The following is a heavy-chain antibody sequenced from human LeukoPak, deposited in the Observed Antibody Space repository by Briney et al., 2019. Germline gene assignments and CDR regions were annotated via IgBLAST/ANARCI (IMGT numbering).Heavy chain of an antibody. V-gene: IGHV1-69*05. J-gene: IGHJ3*02. CDR3: ARHGGITIFGVAQPGGAFDI. Sequence: SVKVSCKASGGTFSSYTISWVRQAPGQGLEWMGGITPIFGTANYAQNFQGRVTITTDKSTSTAYMELSSLRSEDTAVYYCARHGGITIFGVAQPGGAFDIWGQGTMVTVPS. D-gene: IGHD3-3*01. CDR1: GGTFSSYT. CDR2: ITPIFGTA.